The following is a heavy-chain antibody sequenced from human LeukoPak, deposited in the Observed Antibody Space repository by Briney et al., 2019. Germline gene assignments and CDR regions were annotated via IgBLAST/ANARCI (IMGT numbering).Heavy chain of an antibody. CDR3: AKDRPELRFLEWLADY. Sequence: PGGSLRLSCAASGFTVSSNYMSWVRQAPGKGLEWVSAISGSGGSTYYADSVKGRFTISRDNSKNTLYLQMNSLRAEDTAVYYCAKDRPELRFLEWLADYWGQGTLVTVSS. D-gene: IGHD3-3*01. CDR1: GFTVSSNY. V-gene: IGHV3-23*01. J-gene: IGHJ4*02. CDR2: ISGSGGST.